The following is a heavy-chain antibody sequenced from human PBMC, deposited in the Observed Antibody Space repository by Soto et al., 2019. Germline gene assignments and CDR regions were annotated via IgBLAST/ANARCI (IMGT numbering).Heavy chain of an antibody. CDR1: GFTFSSYW. V-gene: IGHV3-7*03. CDR2: IKQDGSEK. CDR3: ARDSCSGGSCFVFDY. Sequence: EVQLVESGGGLVQPGGSLRLSCAASGFTFSSYWMSWVRQAPGKGLEWVANIKQDGSEKYYVDSVKGRFTISRDNAKNSLYLQMNSLRAEDTAVYYCARDSCSGGSCFVFDYWGQGTLVTVSS. D-gene: IGHD2-15*01. J-gene: IGHJ4*02.